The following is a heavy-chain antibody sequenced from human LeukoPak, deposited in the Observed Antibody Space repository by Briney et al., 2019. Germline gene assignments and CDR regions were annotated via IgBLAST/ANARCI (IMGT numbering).Heavy chain of an antibody. CDR3: ARDLFRTSVGYKGNWFDP. CDR2: INPSGGST. CDR1: GYTFTSYY. Sequence: ASVKVSCKASGYTFTSYYMHWVRQAPGQGLEWMGIINPSGGSTSYAQKFQGRVTITADESTSTAYMELRSLRSDDTAVYYCARDLFRTSVGYKGNWFDPWGQGTLVTVSS. J-gene: IGHJ5*02. D-gene: IGHD1-14*01. V-gene: IGHV1-46*01.